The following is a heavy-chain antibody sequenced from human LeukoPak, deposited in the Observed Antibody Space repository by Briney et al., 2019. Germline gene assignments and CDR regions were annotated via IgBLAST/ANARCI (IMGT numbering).Heavy chain of an antibody. CDR1: GFTFSSYS. Sequence: GGSLRLSCAASGFTFSSYSMNWVRQAPGKGLEWVSSISSSSIYICYADSVKGRFTISRDNAKNSLYLQMNSLRAEDTAVYYCARDRIEQQRTLGRSTSYYNYYYMDVWGKGTTVTVSS. CDR3: ARDRIEQQRTLGRSTSYYNYYYMDV. D-gene: IGHD6-13*01. V-gene: IGHV3-21*01. CDR2: ISSSSIYI. J-gene: IGHJ6*03.